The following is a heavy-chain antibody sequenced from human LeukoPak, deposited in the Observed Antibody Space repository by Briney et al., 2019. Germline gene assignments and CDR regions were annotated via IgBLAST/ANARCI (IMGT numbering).Heavy chain of an antibody. V-gene: IGHV4-59*11. CDR3: ARGYDSSAYYPFNY. Sequence: SETLSLTCVVSGGSLSTHHWSWIRQSPGRGLEWIGYISDSGSTNCNPSLKSRVTISVDTSKNQFSLMLSSVTAADTAVYYCARGYDSSAYYPFNYWGQGTLVTVSS. J-gene: IGHJ4*02. CDR1: GGSLSTHH. D-gene: IGHD3-22*01. CDR2: ISDSGST.